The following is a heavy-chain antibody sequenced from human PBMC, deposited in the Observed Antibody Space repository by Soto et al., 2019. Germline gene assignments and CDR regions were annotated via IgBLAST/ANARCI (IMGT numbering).Heavy chain of an antibody. V-gene: IGHV3-30*04. D-gene: IGHD3-3*01. CDR1: GFSFGSSS. CDR3: ARDPGVDFWSGVFDP. Sequence: QVQLVESGGRVVQAGTSLRVSCAASGFSFGSSSMHWGRQAPGGGPEWVASISSDGRKTYYSESAKGRFTISRDNSKNIVYLEMDRLRLDDTAIYFCARDPGVDFWSGVFDPWGQGTLVTVSS. CDR2: ISSDGRKT. J-gene: IGHJ5*02.